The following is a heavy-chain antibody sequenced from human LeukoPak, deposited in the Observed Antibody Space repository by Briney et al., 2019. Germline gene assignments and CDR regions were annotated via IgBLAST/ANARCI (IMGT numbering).Heavy chain of an antibody. Sequence: SQTLSLTCTVSGGSISSGDYYWSWIRQPPGTGLEWIGYIYYSGSTYYNPPLKSRVTISVDTSKNQFSLRLSSVTAADTAVYYCARAIVVVPAANNWFDPWGQGTLVTVSS. CDR3: ARAIVVVPAANNWFDP. V-gene: IGHV4-30-4*01. J-gene: IGHJ5*02. CDR2: IYYSGST. D-gene: IGHD2-2*01. CDR1: GGSISSGDYY.